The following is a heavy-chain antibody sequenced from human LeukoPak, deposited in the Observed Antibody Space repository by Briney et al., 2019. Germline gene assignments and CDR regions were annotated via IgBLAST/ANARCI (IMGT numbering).Heavy chain of an antibody. CDR3: ARGHYGLDV. V-gene: IGHV3-11*05. CDR2: VNPSSSYT. CDR1: GFTSSVWY. Sequence: GGSLRLSCAASGFTSSVWYMSWVRQAPGKGLEWVSYVNPSSSYTNYADSVKGRFTISRDNAKNSLYLQMNSLRAEDTAVYYCARGHYGLDVWGQGTTVTVSS. J-gene: IGHJ6*02.